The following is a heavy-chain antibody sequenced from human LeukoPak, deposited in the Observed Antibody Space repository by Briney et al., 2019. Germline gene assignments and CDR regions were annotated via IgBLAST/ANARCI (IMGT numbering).Heavy chain of an antibody. V-gene: IGHV1-18*01. Sequence: ASVKVSCKASGYTFTSYGISWVRQAPGHGLERMGWISAYNGNTNYAQTPQRRLTMTTDTSTSTAYMKLRSLRSDDTAVYYCARGPHYYDFWSGYYPGLVSWFDPWGQETLVTVSS. D-gene: IGHD3-3*01. J-gene: IGHJ5*02. CDR1: GYTFTSYG. CDR3: ARGPHYYDFWSGYYPGLVSWFDP. CDR2: ISAYNGNT.